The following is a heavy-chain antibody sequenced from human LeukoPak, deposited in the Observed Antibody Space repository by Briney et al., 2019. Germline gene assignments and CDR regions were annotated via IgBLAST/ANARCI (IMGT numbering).Heavy chain of an antibody. V-gene: IGHV3-33*01. D-gene: IGHD3-22*01. CDR1: GFTFSSYG. J-gene: IGHJ3*02. CDR3: ARAYYYDSSGSDAFDI. CDR2: IWYDGSNK. Sequence: PGRSLRLSCAASGFTFSSYGMPWVSQAPGKGLEWVAVIWYDGSNKYYADSVKGRFTISRDNSKNTLYLQMNSLRAEDTAVYYCARAYYYDSSGSDAFDIWGQGTMVTVSS.